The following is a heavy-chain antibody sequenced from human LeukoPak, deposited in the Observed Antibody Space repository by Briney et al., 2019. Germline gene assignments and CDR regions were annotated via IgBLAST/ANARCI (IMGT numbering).Heavy chain of an antibody. Sequence: SETLSLTCTVSGGSISSYYWSWIRQPPGKGLEWIGYIYYSGSTNYNPSLKSRVTISVDTSKNQFSLKLSSVTAADTAVYYCARDGRISGYYYYTDAFDIWGQGTMVTVSP. CDR3: ARDGRISGYYYYTDAFDI. CDR2: IYYSGST. J-gene: IGHJ3*02. V-gene: IGHV4-59*01. D-gene: IGHD3-22*01. CDR1: GGSISSYY.